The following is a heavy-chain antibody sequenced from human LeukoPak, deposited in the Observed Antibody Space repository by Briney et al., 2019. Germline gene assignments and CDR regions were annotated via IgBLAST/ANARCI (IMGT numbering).Heavy chain of an antibody. CDR2: ISSSSIYR. Sequence: PGGSLRLSCAASGLSFSTYSMNWVRQAPGKGLEWVSSISSSSIYRYYADSVKGRFTISRDNAKNTLYLQMNSLRAEDTAVYYCARVTYYYGSGSLHDAFDIWGQGTMVTVSS. J-gene: IGHJ3*02. V-gene: IGHV3-21*04. CDR3: ARVTYYYGSGSLHDAFDI. D-gene: IGHD3-10*01. CDR1: GLSFSTYS.